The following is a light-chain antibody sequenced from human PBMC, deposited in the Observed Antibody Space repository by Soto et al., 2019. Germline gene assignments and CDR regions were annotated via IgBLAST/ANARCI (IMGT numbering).Light chain of an antibody. CDR1: QSVSSN. CDR2: DAS. V-gene: IGKV3D-15*01. J-gene: IGKJ4*01. Sequence: VMTQSPGNLSLSAWERVTLSWRASQSVSSNFLAWYQQKPGQAPRLLIYDASTRATGIPARCSGSCAGTDRTLTISSLQSEDFAVYYCQQYNRWPLTFGGGTKVDIK. CDR3: QQYNRWPLT.